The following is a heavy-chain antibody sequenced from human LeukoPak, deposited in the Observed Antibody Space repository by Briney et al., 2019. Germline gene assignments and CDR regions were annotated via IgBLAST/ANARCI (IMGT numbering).Heavy chain of an antibody. CDR2: IYYSGST. V-gene: IGHV4-59*11. CDR1: GGSISSQY. J-gene: IGHJ5*02. Sequence: SETLSLTCTVSGGSISSQYWSWIRQPPGKGLEWIGYIYYSGSTSYNPSLKSRVTISVDTSKNQFSLRLSSVTAADTAVYYCARDIISEYSSSHSHFDPWGQGTLVTVSS. D-gene: IGHD6-6*01. CDR3: ARDIISEYSSSHSHFDP.